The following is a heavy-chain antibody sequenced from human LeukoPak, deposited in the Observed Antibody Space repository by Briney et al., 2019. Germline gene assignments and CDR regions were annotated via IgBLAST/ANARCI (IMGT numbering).Heavy chain of an antibody. CDR2: IYYSGST. V-gene: IGHV4-59*01. CDR3: ARSRGVLDYFHH. Sequence: SSETLSLTCTVSGGSISSYYWNWIRQPPGKGLEWIGYIYYSGSTNYNPSLKSRVTTSVDRSKNQFSLKLSSVTAADTAVYYCARSRGVLDYFHHWGQGTLVTVSS. CDR1: GGSISSYY. D-gene: IGHD3-3*01. J-gene: IGHJ1*01.